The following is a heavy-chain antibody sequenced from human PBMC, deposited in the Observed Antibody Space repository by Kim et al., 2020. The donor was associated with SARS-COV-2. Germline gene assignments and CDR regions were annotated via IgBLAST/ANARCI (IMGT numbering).Heavy chain of an antibody. D-gene: IGHD3-22*01. CDR3: GRGARYYFDTTGTLWYK. Sequence: SETLSLTCTVSGGSLSSGSYYWSWIRQPPGKGLEWVGYIYYSGTTKSTPSLQSRVTISVDTSKNQFSLKLSSVTAADTAVYYCGRGARYYFDTTGTLWYKWSQGTLVT. CDR2: IYYSGTT. CDR1: GGSLSSGSYY. J-gene: IGHJ4*02. V-gene: IGHV4-61*01.